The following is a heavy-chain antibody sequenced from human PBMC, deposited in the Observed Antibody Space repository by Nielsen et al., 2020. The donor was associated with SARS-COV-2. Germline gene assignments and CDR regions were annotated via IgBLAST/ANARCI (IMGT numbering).Heavy chain of an antibody. CDR1: GFTFSNFP. Sequence: GESLKISCAVSGFTFSNFPMTWVRQAPGKGLEWVSAISGSGGSTYYADSVKGRFTISRDNSKNTLYLQMNSLRAEDTAVYYCAKEGGWAISTSWFDPWGQGTLVTVSS. D-gene: IGHD3-16*01. V-gene: IGHV3-23*01. CDR2: ISGSGGST. CDR3: AKEGGWAISTSWFDP. J-gene: IGHJ5*02.